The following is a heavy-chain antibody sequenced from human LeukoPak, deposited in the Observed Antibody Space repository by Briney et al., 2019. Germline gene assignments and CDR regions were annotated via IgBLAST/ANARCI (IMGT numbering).Heavy chain of an antibody. CDR1: GYTFTGYY. V-gene: IGHV1-2*02. D-gene: IGHD2-15*01. J-gene: IGHJ4*02. CDR2: INPNSGGT. CDR3: ARDLGYCSGGSCPYFDY. Sequence: ASVKVSCKASGYTFTGYYMHWVRRAPGQGLEWMGWINPNSGGTNYAQKLQGRVTMTTDTSTSTAYMELRSLRSDDTAVYYCARDLGYCSGGSCPYFDYWGQGTLVTVSS.